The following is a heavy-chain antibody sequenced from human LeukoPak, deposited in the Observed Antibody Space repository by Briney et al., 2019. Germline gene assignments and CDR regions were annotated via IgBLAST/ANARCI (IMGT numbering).Heavy chain of an antibody. CDR2: INHSGST. CDR1: GGSFSGYY. CDR3: AIHPSSNWYYFDY. D-gene: IGHD6-13*01. J-gene: IGHJ4*02. Sequence: PSETLSLTCAVFGGSFSGYYWSWVRQPPGKGLEWIGEINHSGSTNFNPSLKSRVIISVDTSKNQLSLKLNSVTAADTAVYYCAIHPSSNWYYFDYWGQGTLVTVSS. V-gene: IGHV4-34*01.